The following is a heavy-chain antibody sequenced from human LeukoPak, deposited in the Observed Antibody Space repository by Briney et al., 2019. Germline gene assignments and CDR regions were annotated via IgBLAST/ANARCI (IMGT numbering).Heavy chain of an antibody. J-gene: IGHJ6*02. CDR3: ARRGYSNYYYYGMDV. CDR2: ISGSGGST. V-gene: IGHV3-23*01. CDR1: GFTFSSYA. D-gene: IGHD5-18*01. Sequence: GGSLRLSCAASGFTFSSYAMSWVRQAPGKGLEWVSAISGSGGSTYYADSVKGRFTISRDNSKNTLYLQMNSLRAEDTAVYYCARRGYSNYYYYGMDVWGQGTTVTVSS.